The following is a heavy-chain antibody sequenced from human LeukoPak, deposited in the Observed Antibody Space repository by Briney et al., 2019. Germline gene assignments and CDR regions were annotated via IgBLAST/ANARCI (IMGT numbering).Heavy chain of an antibody. CDR3: ARDPEAYDYVWGSYRYYDY. Sequence: GGSLRLSCAASGFTFSNAWMNWVRQAPGKGLEWVSSISSSSSYIYYADSVKGRFTISRDNAKNSLYLQMNSLRAEDTAVYYCARDPEAYDYVWGSYRYYDYWGQGTLVTVSS. CDR2: ISSSSSYI. J-gene: IGHJ4*02. CDR1: GFTFSNAW. D-gene: IGHD3-16*02. V-gene: IGHV3-21*01.